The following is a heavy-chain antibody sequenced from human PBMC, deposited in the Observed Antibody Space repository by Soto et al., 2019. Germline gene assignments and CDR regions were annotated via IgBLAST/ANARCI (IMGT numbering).Heavy chain of an antibody. CDR1: GYTFSNYA. Sequence: GGSLRLSCAASGYTFSNYAMHWVRQAPGKGLEWVAVISFDGSNKYYADSVKDRFTISRDNSKDTLYLQMNSLRAEDTAVYYCASSGGDSSGYYSYWGQGTLVTVSS. V-gene: IGHV3-30-3*01. D-gene: IGHD3-22*01. CDR2: ISFDGSNK. CDR3: ASSGGDSSGYYSY. J-gene: IGHJ4*02.